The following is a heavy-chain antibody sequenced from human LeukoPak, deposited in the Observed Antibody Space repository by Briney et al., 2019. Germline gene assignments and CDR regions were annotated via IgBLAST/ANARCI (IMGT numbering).Heavy chain of an antibody. V-gene: IGHV4-39*07. CDR1: GGSISSSSYY. CDR3: ARDITIAVAGTEAFDI. J-gene: IGHJ3*02. D-gene: IGHD6-19*01. CDR2: IYYSGST. Sequence: SETLSLTCTVSGGSISSSSYYWGWIRQPPGKGLEWIGGIYYSGSTYYNPSLKSRVTISVDTSKNQFSLKLSSVTAADTAVYYCARDITIAVAGTEAFDIWGQGTMVTVSS.